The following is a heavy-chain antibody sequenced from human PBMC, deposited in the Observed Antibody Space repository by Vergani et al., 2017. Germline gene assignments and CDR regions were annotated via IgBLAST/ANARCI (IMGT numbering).Heavy chain of an antibody. V-gene: IGHV4-39*07. Sequence: QLQLQESGPGLVKPSETLSLTCTVSGGSISSSSYYWGWIRQPPGKGLEWIGYIYYSGSTYYNPSLKSRVTISVDTSKNQFSLKLSSVTAADTAVYYCARGPYYDFWSGYLDYWGQGTLVTVSS. CDR3: ARGPYYDFWSGYLDY. J-gene: IGHJ4*02. D-gene: IGHD3-3*01. CDR1: GGSISSSSYY. CDR2: IYYSGST.